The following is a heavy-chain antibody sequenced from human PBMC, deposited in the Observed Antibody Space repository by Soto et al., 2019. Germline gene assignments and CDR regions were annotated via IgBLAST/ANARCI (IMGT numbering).Heavy chain of an antibody. CDR1: GLSFSSDS. Sequence: EVQLVESGGGLVKPGGSLRLSCIASGLSFSSDSMNWVRQAPGKGLEWVSTITGSSSDIYYADSVKGRFTISRDNSKNTVEVRMNSLRAEDTAVYYCARGLGYCDVGSCSGAFDMWGQGTRVNVSS. D-gene: IGHD2-15*01. CDR2: ITGSSSDI. J-gene: IGHJ3*02. CDR3: ARGLGYCDVGSCSGAFDM. V-gene: IGHV3-21*01.